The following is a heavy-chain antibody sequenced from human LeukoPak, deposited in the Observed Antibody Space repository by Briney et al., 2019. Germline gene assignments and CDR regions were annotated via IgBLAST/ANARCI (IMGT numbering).Heavy chain of an antibody. CDR3: ARRYSNSYFDY. CDR2: VYQSGIT. Sequence: PSQTLSLTCTVSGGSISSGSYYWGWIRQPPGKGLEWIGKVYQSGITYYNASLKSRVTISVDTSKNQFSLKLNSVTAADTAVYYCARRYSNSYFDYWGQGTLVTVSS. V-gene: IGHV4-39*07. J-gene: IGHJ4*02. CDR1: GGSISSGSYY. D-gene: IGHD4-11*01.